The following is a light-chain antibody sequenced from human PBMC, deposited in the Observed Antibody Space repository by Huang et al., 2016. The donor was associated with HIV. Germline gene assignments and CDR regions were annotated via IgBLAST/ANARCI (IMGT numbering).Light chain of an antibody. Sequence: DIQMTQSASTLSASVGDRGTITCRASQTISNWLAWYQQKPGKAPNRLIYKASTLESGVPSRFSGRGSGTEFTLTISSLQPDDFATYYCHHYNSYSGAFGQGTKVEIK. J-gene: IGKJ1*01. V-gene: IGKV1-5*03. CDR3: HHYNSYSGA. CDR1: QTISNW. CDR2: KAS.